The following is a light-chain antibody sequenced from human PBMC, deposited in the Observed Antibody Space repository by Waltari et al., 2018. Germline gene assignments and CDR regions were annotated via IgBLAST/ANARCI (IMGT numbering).Light chain of an antibody. CDR1: SPDVGTYNL. V-gene: IGLV2-23*01. Sequence: QSALTQPASVSGSRGQSITISCTGTSPDVGTYNLVSWYQQHPGKAPKLMIYEDNNRPSGVFSRFSGSRSGNTASLTISGLQPEDEADYYCCSYAGSWVFGGWTKLTVL. CDR3: CSYAGSWV. CDR2: EDN. J-gene: IGLJ3*02.